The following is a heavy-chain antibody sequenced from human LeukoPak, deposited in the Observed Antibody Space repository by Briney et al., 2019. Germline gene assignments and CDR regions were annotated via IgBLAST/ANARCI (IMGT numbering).Heavy chain of an antibody. J-gene: IGHJ4*02. CDR2: ISGSGGST. CDR3: AKDRSISSGSFDY. D-gene: IGHD3-10*01. V-gene: IGHV3-23*01. CDR1: GFTFDDYA. Sequence: PGGSLRLSCAASGFTFDDYAMHWVHQAPGKGLEWVSAISGSGGSTYYADSVKGRFTISRDNSKNTLYLQMNSLRAEDTAVYYCAKDRSISSGSFDYWGQGTLVTVSS.